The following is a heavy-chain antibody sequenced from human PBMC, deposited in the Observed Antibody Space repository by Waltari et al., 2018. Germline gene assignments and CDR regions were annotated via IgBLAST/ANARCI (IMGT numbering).Heavy chain of an antibody. J-gene: IGHJ6*03. D-gene: IGHD3-3*01. CDR3: ARGDFRLSYYYMDV. CDR2: ISPNSGDT. Sequence: QVQLVQSGAEVKKPGASVKVSCKASGYTFTGYYIPWVRKAPGQGLEWMGWISPNSGDTNYAQKFQGRVTMTRDTSTTTAYMELSRLTSDDTAVFYCARGDFRLSYYYMDVWGKGTTVTVSS. CDR1: GYTFTGYY. V-gene: IGHV1-2*02.